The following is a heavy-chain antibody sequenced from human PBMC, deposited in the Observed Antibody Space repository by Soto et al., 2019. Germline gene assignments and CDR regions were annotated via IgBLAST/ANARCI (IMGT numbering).Heavy chain of an antibody. Sequence: SLTWTVSGGSISRNAHFWGWVRQPPGKGLEWIGSVYYTGNTYYNPSLKSRLTVSVDTSNNQFSLTLSSVTAADTAVYYCVGVTSTRPTLDYSGQVPLVTVSS. V-gene: IGHV4-39*01. D-gene: IGHD2-21*02. J-gene: IGHJ4*02. CDR1: GGSISRNAHF. CDR2: VYYTGNT. CDR3: VGVTSTRPTLDY.